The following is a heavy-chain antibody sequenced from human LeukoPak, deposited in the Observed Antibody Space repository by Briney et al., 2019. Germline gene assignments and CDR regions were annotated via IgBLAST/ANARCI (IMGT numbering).Heavy chain of an antibody. Sequence: SGPTLVNPTQTLTLTCTFSGFSLSTSGVGVGWIRQPPGKALEWLALIYWNDDKRYSPSLKSRLTITKDTSKNQVVLTMTNMDPVDTATYYCAHRLGAVADYYYYGMDVWGQGTTVTVSS. D-gene: IGHD6-19*01. J-gene: IGHJ6*02. CDR1: GFSLSTSGVG. CDR2: IYWNDDK. V-gene: IGHV2-5*01. CDR3: AHRLGAVADYYYYGMDV.